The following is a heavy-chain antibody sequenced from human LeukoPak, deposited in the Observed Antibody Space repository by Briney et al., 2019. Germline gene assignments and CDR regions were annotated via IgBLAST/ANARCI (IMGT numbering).Heavy chain of an antibody. Sequence: ASVKVSCKASGYTFTSYAMHWVRQAPGQRLEWMGWINAGNGNTKYSQKFQGRVTITRDTSASTAYMELSSLRSEDTAVYYCASCFSWRYCSSTSVPLDYWGQGTLVTVSS. V-gene: IGHV1-3*01. CDR1: GYTFTSYA. CDR3: ASCFSWRYCSSTSVPLDY. CDR2: INAGNGNT. J-gene: IGHJ4*02. D-gene: IGHD2-2*01.